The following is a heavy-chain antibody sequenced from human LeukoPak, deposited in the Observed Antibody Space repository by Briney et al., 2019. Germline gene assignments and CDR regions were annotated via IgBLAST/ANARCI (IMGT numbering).Heavy chain of an antibody. Sequence: GGSLRLSCTASGFTFGDYALSWFRQAPGKGLEWVGFIRSKHYGGAIEYAASVRGRFTISRDDSKSIAYLQMNSLRAEDAAIYYCANDATPGNSVYDHFDYWGQGTLVTVSS. D-gene: IGHD5/OR15-5a*01. CDR1: GFTFGDYA. J-gene: IGHJ4*02. CDR3: ANDATPGNSVYDHFDY. V-gene: IGHV3-49*03. CDR2: IRSKHYGGAI.